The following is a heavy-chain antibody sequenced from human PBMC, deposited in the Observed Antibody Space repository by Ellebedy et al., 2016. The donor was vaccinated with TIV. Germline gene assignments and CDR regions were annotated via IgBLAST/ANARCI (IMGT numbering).Heavy chain of an antibody. CDR1: GYTFTSYD. Sequence: ASVKVSXXASGYTFTSYDINWVRQATGQGLEWMGWMNPNSGNTGYAQKFQGRVTMTRNTSISTAYMELSSLRSDDTAVYYCARDETSSGDAFDIWGQGTMVTVSS. D-gene: IGHD3-22*01. CDR2: MNPNSGNT. CDR3: ARDETSSGDAFDI. J-gene: IGHJ3*02. V-gene: IGHV1-8*01.